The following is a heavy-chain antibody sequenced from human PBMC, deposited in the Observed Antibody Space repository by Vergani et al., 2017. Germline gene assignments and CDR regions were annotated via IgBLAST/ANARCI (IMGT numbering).Heavy chain of an antibody. V-gene: IGHV1-18*01. Sequence: QVQLVQSGAEVKKPGASVKVSCKASGYTFTSYGISWVRQAPGQGLEWMGWISAYNGNTNYAQKLQGRVTMTTDTPTSTAYMELRSLRSDDTAVYYCAGAPLNTMVRGGPEGDFDYWGQGTLVTVSS. D-gene: IGHD3-10*01. J-gene: IGHJ4*02. CDR2: ISAYNGNT. CDR1: GYTFTSYG. CDR3: AGAPLNTMVRGGPEGDFDY.